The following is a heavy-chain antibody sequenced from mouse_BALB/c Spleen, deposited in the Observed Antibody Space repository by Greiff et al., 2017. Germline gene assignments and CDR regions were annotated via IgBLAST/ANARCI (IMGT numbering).Heavy chain of an antibody. V-gene: IGHV3-2*02. CDR2: ISYSGST. D-gene: IGHD2-14*01. CDR3: ARNRYDGTGDY. Sequence: DVQLQESGPGLVKPSQSLSLTCTVTGYSITSDYAWNWIRQFPGNKLEWMGYISYSGSTSYNPSLKSRISITRDTSKNQFFLQLNSVTTEDTATYYCARNRYDGTGDYWGQGTTLTVSS. CDR1: GYSITSDYA. J-gene: IGHJ2*01.